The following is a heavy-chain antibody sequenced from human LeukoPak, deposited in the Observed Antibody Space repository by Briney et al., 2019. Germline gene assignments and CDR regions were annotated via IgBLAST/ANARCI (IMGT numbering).Heavy chain of an antibody. CDR3: ARRWLVDFDY. CDR2: IYISGST. J-gene: IGHJ4*02. CDR1: GGSIISSSYY. D-gene: IGHD6-19*01. Sequence: KPSETLSLTCTVSGGSIISSSYYWGWIRQPPGKGLEWIGGIYISGSTYYNPSLKSRVTISEDTSKNQFSLKLSSVTASDTAVYYCARRWLVDFDYWGQGTLVTVSS. V-gene: IGHV4-39*01.